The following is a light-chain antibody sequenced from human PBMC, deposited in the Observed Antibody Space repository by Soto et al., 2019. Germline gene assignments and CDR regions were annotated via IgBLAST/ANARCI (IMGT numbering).Light chain of an antibody. CDR2: DAS. J-gene: IGKJ4*01. CDR1: QSVSSY. V-gene: IGKV3-11*01. CDR3: QQRSNWPRRT. Sequence: EIVLTQSPATLSLSPGERATLSCRASQSVSSYLAWYQQKPGQAPRLLIYDASNRATGIPARFSGSGSGTAFTLTISSLEPEDFAVYYCQQRSNWPRRTVGGGTKVDIK.